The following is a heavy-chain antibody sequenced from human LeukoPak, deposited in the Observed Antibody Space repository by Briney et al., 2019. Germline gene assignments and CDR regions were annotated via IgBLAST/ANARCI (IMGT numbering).Heavy chain of an antibody. CDR1: GGSISSGGYY. CDR2: IYYSGST. J-gene: IGHJ4*02. V-gene: IGHV4-31*03. D-gene: IGHD2-2*01. Sequence: PSQSLSLTCTVSGGSISSGGYYWNWIRQHPGKGLEWIGSIYYSGSTYYNPSLKSRVTISVDTSKNQFSLKLSSVTAADTAVYYCARGASSTAYFDYWGQGTLVTVSS. CDR3: ARGASSTAYFDY.